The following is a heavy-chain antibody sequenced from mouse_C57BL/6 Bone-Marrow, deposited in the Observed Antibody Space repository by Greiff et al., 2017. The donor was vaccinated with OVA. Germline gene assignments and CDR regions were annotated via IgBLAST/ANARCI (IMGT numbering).Heavy chain of an antibody. Sequence: EVKLVESGGGLVQPGGSLKLSCAASGFTFSDYYMYWVRQTPEKRLEWVAYISNGGGSTYYPDTVKGRFTISRDNAKNTLYLQMSRLKSEDKAVYYCARPHDGMDYWGQGTSVTVSS. CDR2: ISNGGGST. D-gene: IGHD2-3*01. J-gene: IGHJ4*01. CDR3: ARPHDGMDY. V-gene: IGHV5-12*01. CDR1: GFTFSDYY.